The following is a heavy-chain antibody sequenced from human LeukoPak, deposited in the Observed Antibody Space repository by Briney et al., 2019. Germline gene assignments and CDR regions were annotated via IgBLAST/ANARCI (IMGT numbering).Heavy chain of an antibody. CDR1: GFTFGDYA. J-gene: IGHJ6*03. V-gene: IGHV3-49*04. CDR2: NRTETYDGAT. Sequence: PGGCLRLSCAASGFTFGDYAVSWVRQAPGKGRDWVGFNRTETYDGATDYGASVKGRFTISRDDYKNIVYLQMNSLNTEDTAVYYCTRTLGYYYFYMDVWGKGTTVIVSS. CDR3: TRTLGYYYFYMDV.